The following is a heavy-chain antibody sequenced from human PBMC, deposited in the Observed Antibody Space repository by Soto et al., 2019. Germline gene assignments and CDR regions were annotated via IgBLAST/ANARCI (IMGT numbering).Heavy chain of an antibody. Sequence: QVQLQESGPGLVKPSQTLSLTCTVSGGSISSGDYYWSWIRQPPGKGLEWIGYIYYSGTTYYNPSLNSRVTISVDTSKNPFSLTLSSVTAADPAVYYCARAQGSGFLVSWGQGTLVTVSS. CDR2: IYYSGTT. D-gene: IGHD3-10*01. CDR1: GGSISSGDYY. V-gene: IGHV4-30-4*01. CDR3: ARAQGSGFLVS. J-gene: IGHJ4*02.